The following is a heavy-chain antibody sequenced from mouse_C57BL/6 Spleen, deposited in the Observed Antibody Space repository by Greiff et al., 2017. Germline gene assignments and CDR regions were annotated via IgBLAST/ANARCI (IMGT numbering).Heavy chain of an antibody. Sequence: DVQLQESGGGLVKPGGSLKLSCAASGFTFSSYAMSWVRQTPEKRLEWVATISDGGSYTYYPDNVKGRFTISRDNAKINLYLQMTHLKSEDTAMYYCARDPGFAYWGQGTLVTVSA. J-gene: IGHJ3*01. CDR2: ISDGGSYT. CDR1: GFTFSSYA. V-gene: IGHV5-4*01. CDR3: ARDPGFAY.